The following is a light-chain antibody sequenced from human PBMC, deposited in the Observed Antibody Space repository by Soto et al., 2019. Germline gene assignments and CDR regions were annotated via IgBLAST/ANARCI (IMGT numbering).Light chain of an antibody. CDR3: QQYGSSPRT. J-gene: IGKJ1*01. Sequence: EIVLTQSPGTLSLSPGERATLSCRASQSVSSSYLAWYQQKPGQAPRLLIYGASSRATGIPDRFSGSRSGTDFTLTISRLEPEDFAVYYCQQYGSSPRTFGQGTKVEIE. CDR2: GAS. CDR1: QSVSSSY. V-gene: IGKV3-20*01.